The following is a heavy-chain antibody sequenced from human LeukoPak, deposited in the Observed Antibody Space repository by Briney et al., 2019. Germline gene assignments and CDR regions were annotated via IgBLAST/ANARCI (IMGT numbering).Heavy chain of an antibody. Sequence: PGGSLRLSSAASGFTVSRNYMSWVRRAPGKGLEWVSVIYIDGNTYYADSVRGRFTISRDNSKNTVYLQMNSLRAEDTAVYYCARGDGYNFFDSWGQGTLVTVSS. CDR1: GFTVSRNY. V-gene: IGHV3-66*01. D-gene: IGHD5-24*01. CDR2: IYIDGNT. J-gene: IGHJ4*02. CDR3: ARGDGYNFFDS.